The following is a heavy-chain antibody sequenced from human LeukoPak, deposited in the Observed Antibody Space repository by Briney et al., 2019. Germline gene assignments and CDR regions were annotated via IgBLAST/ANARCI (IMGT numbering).Heavy chain of an antibody. CDR1: GGTFISYA. Sequence: SVKVSCKASGGTFISYAISWVRQAPGQGLEWMGGIIPIFGTANYAQKFQGRVTITADESTSTAYMELSSLRSEDTAVYYCARDLTYCSGGSCYSVVWGQGTTVTVSS. V-gene: IGHV1-69*01. J-gene: IGHJ6*02. D-gene: IGHD2-15*01. CDR2: IIPIFGTA. CDR3: ARDLTYCSGGSCYSVV.